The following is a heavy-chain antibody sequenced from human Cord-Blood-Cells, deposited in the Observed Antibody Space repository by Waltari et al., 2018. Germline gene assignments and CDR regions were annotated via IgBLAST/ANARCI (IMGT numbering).Heavy chain of an antibody. V-gene: IGHV4-34*01. D-gene: IGHD2-2*01. CDR2: INHSGST. CDR1: GGSFSGYY. Sequence: QVQLQQWGAGLLKPSETLSLTCAVYGGSFSGYYWSWIRQPPGKGLEWIGEINHSGSTNYTPSLKSRVTISVDTSKNQFSLKLSSVTAADTAVYYCASNAVVVPAAIPAAVDIWGQGTMVTVSS. CDR3: ASNAVVVPAAIPAAVDI. J-gene: IGHJ3*02.